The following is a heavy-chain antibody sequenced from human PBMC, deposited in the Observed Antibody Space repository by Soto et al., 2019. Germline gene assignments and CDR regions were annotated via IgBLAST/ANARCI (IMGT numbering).Heavy chain of an antibody. Sequence: EVQLVETGGGLIQPGGSLRLSCAASGLTVSTNYLSWVRQAPGKGLEWVSIIYSDGSTFYGGSLRGRFTISRVNSKNTLYLQMDSLRAEDTAVYYCARARDSTTGTRINTMDVWGQGTTVTVSS. V-gene: IGHV3-53*02. CDR2: IYSDGST. CDR3: ARARDSTTGTRINTMDV. CDR1: GLTVSTNY. D-gene: IGHD4-4*01. J-gene: IGHJ6*02.